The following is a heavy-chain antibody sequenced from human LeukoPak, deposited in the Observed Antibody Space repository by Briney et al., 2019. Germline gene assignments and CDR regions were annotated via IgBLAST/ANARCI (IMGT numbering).Heavy chain of an antibody. CDR3: ARDRFKYSGYDQYYYYYGMDV. J-gene: IGHJ6*02. Sequence: GGSLRLSCAASGFTFSSYSMNWVRQAPGKGLEWVSVIYSGGSTYYADSWKGRFTISRHNSKNTLYLQMTSLRAEDTAVYYCARDRFKYSGYDQYYYYYGMDVWGQGTTVTVSS. CDR2: IYSGGST. V-gene: IGHV3-53*04. D-gene: IGHD5-12*01. CDR1: GFTFSSYS.